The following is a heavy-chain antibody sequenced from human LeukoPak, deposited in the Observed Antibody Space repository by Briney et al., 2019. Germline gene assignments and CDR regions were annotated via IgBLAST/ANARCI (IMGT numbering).Heavy chain of an antibody. Sequence: GGSLRLSCAASGFTFSGYWMHWVRQAPGKGLAWVSVIRSDGSITTYADSVKGRFTISRDTAKNTLYLQMNSLRAEDTAMYYCARAVYYSNYLGYWGQGTLVTVSS. V-gene: IGHV3-74*01. J-gene: IGHJ4*01. D-gene: IGHD3-10*01. CDR2: IRSDGSIT. CDR3: ARAVYYSNYLGY. CDR1: GFTFSGYW.